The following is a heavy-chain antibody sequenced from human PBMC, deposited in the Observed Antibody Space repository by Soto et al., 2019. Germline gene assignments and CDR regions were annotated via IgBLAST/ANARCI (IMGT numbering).Heavy chain of an antibody. CDR1: GGSISSYY. CDR3: ARGDIVVVPAAIGPGDGGYDSYYFDY. V-gene: IGHV4-59*01. CDR2: IYYSGST. J-gene: IGHJ4*02. Sequence: QVQLQESGPGLVKPSETLSLTCTVSGGSISSYYWSWIRQPPGKGLEWIGYIYYSGSTNHNPSLKSRVTISVDTSKNQFSLKLSSLTAADTAVYYCARGDIVVVPAAIGPGDGGYDSYYFDYWGQGTLVTVSS. D-gene: IGHD2-2*02.